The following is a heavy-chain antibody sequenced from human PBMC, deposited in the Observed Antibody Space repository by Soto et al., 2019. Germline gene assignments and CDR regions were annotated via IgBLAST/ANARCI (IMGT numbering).Heavy chain of an antibody. J-gene: IGHJ5*02. CDR1: GGTFSSYT. CDR3: ARDLSGSGSYYNAWFDP. V-gene: IGHV1-69*08. CDR2: IIPILGIA. D-gene: IGHD3-10*01. Sequence: QVQLVQSGAEVKKPGSSVKVSCKASGGTFSSYTISWVRQAPGQGLEWMGRIIPILGIANYAQKFQGRVTITADKSTSTAYMELSSLRSEDTAVYYCARDLSGSGSYYNAWFDPWGQGTLVTVSS.